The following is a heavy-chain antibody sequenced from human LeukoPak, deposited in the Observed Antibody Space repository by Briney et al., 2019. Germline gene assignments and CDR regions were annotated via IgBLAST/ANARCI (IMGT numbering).Heavy chain of an antibody. D-gene: IGHD3-16*01. Sequence: ASVKVSCKASGYTFTSYYMHWVRQAPGQGLEWMGIINPSGGSTSYAQEFQGRVTMTRDTSTSTVYMELSSLRSDDTAVYYCAREGLGELTLDYWGQGTLVTVSS. CDR2: INPSGGST. CDR1: GYTFTSYY. J-gene: IGHJ4*02. CDR3: AREGLGELTLDY. V-gene: IGHV1-46*01.